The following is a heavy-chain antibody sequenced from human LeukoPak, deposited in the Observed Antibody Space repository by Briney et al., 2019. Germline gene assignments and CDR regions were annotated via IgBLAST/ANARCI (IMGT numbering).Heavy chain of an antibody. D-gene: IGHD3-22*01. J-gene: IGHJ4*02. CDR1: GYRFSDYW. Sequence: GESLKISCKGSGYRFSDYWIGWVRQMPGKGVEWMGIIYPGDSDIRYSPSFQGQVTFSADKSISTAYLQWSSLKASDTAMYYCAKYYYDRSVGPFDYWGQGTLVTVSS. CDR2: IYPGDSDI. CDR3: AKYYYDRSVGPFDY. V-gene: IGHV5-51*01.